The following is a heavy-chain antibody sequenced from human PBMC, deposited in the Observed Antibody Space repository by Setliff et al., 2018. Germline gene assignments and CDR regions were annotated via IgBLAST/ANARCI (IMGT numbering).Heavy chain of an antibody. Sequence: SETLSLTCAVSGGSISSGSYYWSWIRQPAGKGLEWVGRLHTSGSTNYNPSLKSRVTISVDTSRNQFSLKLSSLTAADTAVYYCARLSWDGLRYYGLDVWGQGATVTVSS. D-gene: IGHD3-10*01. V-gene: IGHV4-61*02. J-gene: IGHJ6*02. CDR2: LHTSGST. CDR1: GGSISSGSYY. CDR3: ARLSWDGLRYYGLDV.